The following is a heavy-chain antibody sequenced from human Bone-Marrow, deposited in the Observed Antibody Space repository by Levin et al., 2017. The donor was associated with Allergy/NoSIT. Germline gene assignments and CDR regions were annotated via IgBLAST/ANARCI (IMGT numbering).Heavy chain of an antibody. Sequence: EASVKVSCKASGYSFNSYRISWVRQAPGQGLEWMAWIHGYNGYTNYAQNLQGRVTVTTDTSTSTAYMELRSLRSDDTAMYYCARPGSYDAFDIWGQGTMVTVSP. V-gene: IGHV1-18*04. J-gene: IGHJ3*02. CDR1: GYSFNSYR. CDR2: IHGYNGYT. CDR3: ARPGSYDAFDI.